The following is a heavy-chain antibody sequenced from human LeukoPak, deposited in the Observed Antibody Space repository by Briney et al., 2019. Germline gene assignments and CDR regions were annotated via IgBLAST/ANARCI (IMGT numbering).Heavy chain of an antibody. V-gene: IGHV3-7*03. Sequence: GGSLRLSCAASGFTLSSYWMSWVRQAPGKGLEWVANIKQDGSEKYYVDSVKGRFTISRDNAKNSLYLQMNSLRAEDTAVYYCAAPYRDGMDVWGQGTTVTVSS. D-gene: IGHD3-16*01. CDR2: IKQDGSEK. J-gene: IGHJ6*02. CDR3: AAPYRDGMDV. CDR1: GFTLSSYW.